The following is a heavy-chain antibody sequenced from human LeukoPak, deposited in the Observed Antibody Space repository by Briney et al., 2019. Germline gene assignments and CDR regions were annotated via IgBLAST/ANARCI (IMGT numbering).Heavy chain of an antibody. V-gene: IGHV3-23*01. J-gene: IGHJ4*02. CDR3: AKDYSDSRVADVFFEY. CDR2: ITSGINP. Sequence: PGGSLRLSCAASGLTFSDYAMSWFRQAPGKGLEWVSGITSGINPHYADSVKGRFTISRDNSKNTFHLQLNSLRAEDTAVYYCAKDYSDSRVADVFFEYWGQGTLVTVSS. D-gene: IGHD2-15*01. CDR1: GLTFSDYA.